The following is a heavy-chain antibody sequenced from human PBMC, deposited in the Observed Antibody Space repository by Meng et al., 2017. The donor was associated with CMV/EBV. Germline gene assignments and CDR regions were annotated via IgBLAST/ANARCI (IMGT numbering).Heavy chain of an antibody. V-gene: IGHV1-69*05. J-gene: IGHJ6*02. CDR2: IIPIFGTA. Sequence: SVKVSCKASGGTFSSYAISWVRQAPGQGLEWMGGIIPIFGTANYAQKFQGSVTITTDESTSTAYMELSSLRSEDTAVYYCARSGPQYSYSNRPGYYYYYGMDVWGQGTTVTVSS. CDR3: ARSGPQYSYSNRPGYYYYYGMDV. D-gene: IGHD4-11*01. CDR1: GGTFSSYA.